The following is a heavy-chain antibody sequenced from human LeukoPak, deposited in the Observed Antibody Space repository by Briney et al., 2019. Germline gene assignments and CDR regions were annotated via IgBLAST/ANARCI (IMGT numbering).Heavy chain of an antibody. Sequence: PSETLSLTCSVSGGSMSSSSNYWGWIRQPPGRGLEWIGSIHYSGSTYYNPSLKSRVTISVDTSKNRFSLNLSSVTAADTAVYYCARPLSVGEPREYRGQGTQVTVSS. CDR3: ARPLSVGEPREY. V-gene: IGHV4-39*01. CDR1: GGSMSSSSNY. D-gene: IGHD3-10*01. CDR2: IHYSGST. J-gene: IGHJ4*02.